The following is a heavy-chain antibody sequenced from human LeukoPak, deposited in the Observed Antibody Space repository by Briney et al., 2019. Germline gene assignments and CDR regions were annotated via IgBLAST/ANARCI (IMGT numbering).Heavy chain of an antibody. V-gene: IGHV4-39*01. CDR1: GGSISCSSYY. D-gene: IGHD3-10*01. Sequence: SETLSLTCTVSGGSISCSSYYWGWIRQPPGKGLEWIGSIYYSGSTYYNPSLKSRVTISVDTSKNQFSLKLSSVTAADTAVYYCARIRLNMVRGVILMSTWDGFDYWGQGTLVTVSS. CDR3: ARIRLNMVRGVILMSTWDGFDY. J-gene: IGHJ4*02. CDR2: IYYSGST.